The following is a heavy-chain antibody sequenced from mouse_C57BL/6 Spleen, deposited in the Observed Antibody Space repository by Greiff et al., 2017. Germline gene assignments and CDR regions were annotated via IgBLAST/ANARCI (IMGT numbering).Heavy chain of an antibody. V-gene: IGHV1-69*01. CDR1: GYTFTSYW. J-gene: IGHJ2*01. D-gene: IGHD1-1*01. CDR3: ASLRGYFDY. CDR2: IDPSDSYT. Sequence: QVQLQQPGAELVMPGASVKLSCKASGYTFTSYWMHWVKQRPGQGLEWIGEIDPSDSYTNYNQKFKGKSTLTVDKSSSTAYMQLSSLTSEDSAVYYCASLRGYFDYWGQGTTLTVSS.